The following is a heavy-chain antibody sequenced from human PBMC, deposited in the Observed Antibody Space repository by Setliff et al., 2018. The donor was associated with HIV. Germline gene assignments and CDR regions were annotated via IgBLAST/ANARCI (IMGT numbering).Heavy chain of an antibody. CDR2: IGPYNGRT. CDR3: ARDDGGYNYAEACDV. J-gene: IGHJ3*01. D-gene: IGHD3-16*01. CDR1: GYMCIAYG. Sequence: VASVKVSCKTSGYMCIAYGMSWVRRAPGQGLEWMGWIGPYNGRTEYAQEFQGRVSLTIDTSASTAYMELRSLRSDDTAVYYCARDDGGYNYAEACDVWGQGTMVTVS. V-gene: IGHV1-18*01.